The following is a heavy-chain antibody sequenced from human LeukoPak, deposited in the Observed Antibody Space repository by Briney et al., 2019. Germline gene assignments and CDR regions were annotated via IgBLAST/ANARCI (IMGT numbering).Heavy chain of an antibody. D-gene: IGHD4-17*01. Sequence: GGSLRLSCAASGFTFSSYGMHWVRQAPGKGLEWVAAIWYDGSNKYYADSVKGRFTISRDNSKNTLYLQMNSLRAEDTAVYYCARDGYGDGTFDYWGQGPLVTVSS. CDR3: ARDGYGDGTFDY. V-gene: IGHV3-33*01. CDR1: GFTFSSYG. J-gene: IGHJ4*02. CDR2: IWYDGSNK.